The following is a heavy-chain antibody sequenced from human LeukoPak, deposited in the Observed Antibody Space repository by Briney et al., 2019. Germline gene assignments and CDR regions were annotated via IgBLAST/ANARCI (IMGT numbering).Heavy chain of an antibody. CDR2: ISSDGSST. CDR1: GFTFSSYW. D-gene: IGHD2-2*01. J-gene: IGHJ5*02. Sequence: GGSLRLSCAASGFTFSSYWMHWVRQAPGKGLVWVSRISSDGSSTSYADSVKGRFTISRDNAKNTLYLQMNSLRAEDTAVYYCARVRYCSSSSCYSWFDPWGQGTLVTVSS. V-gene: IGHV3-74*01. CDR3: ARVRYCSSSSCYSWFDP.